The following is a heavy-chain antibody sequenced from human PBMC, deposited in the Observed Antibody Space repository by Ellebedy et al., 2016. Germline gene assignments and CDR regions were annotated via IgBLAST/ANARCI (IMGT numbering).Heavy chain of an antibody. V-gene: IGHV3-30-3*01. D-gene: IGHD4-17*01. J-gene: IGHJ6*02. Sequence: GGSLRLXXAASGFTFSSYAMHWVRQAPGKGLEWVAVISYDGSNKYYADSVKGRFTISRDNSKNTLYLQMNSLRAEDTAVYYCARDYAVTTPNGPPDYYYGMDVWGQGTTVTVSS. CDR2: ISYDGSNK. CDR1: GFTFSSYA. CDR3: ARDYAVTTPNGPPDYYYGMDV.